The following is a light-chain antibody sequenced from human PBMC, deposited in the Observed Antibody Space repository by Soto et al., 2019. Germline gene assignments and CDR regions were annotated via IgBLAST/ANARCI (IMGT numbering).Light chain of an antibody. CDR1: RSVSSY. V-gene: IGKV1-6*01. CDR2: GAS. CDR3: LQDYNSPHT. J-gene: IGKJ4*01. Sequence: IQMTQAPSSVSASVGDRVTVTCRASRSVSSYLNWYQQKPGKAPKLLIYGASSLQSGVPSRFSGSGSGTDFTLTIYSLQPEDFATDNCLQDYNSPHTFGGGTKVDI.